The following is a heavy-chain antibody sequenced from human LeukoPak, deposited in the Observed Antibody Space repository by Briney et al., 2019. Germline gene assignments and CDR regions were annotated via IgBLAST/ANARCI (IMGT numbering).Heavy chain of an antibody. Sequence: SQTLSLTCAISGDSVSSNSAAWNWIRQSPSRGLEWLGRTYYWSKWYNDYAVSVKSRITINPDTSKNQFSLQLNSVTPEDTAVYYCANSPYSSSLLDYWGHGTLVTVFS. CDR2: TYYWSKWYN. V-gene: IGHV6-1*01. CDR1: GDSVSSNSAA. D-gene: IGHD6-13*01. J-gene: IGHJ4*01. CDR3: ANSPYSSSLLDY.